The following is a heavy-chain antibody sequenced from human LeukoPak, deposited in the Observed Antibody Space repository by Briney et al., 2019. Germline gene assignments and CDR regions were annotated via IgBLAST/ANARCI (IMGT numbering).Heavy chain of an antibody. CDR1: GFTVSSNY. Sequence: GGSLRLSCAASGFTVSSNYMSWVRQAPGKGLEWVSVIYSGGSTYYADSVKGRFTISRDNSKNTLYLQMNSLRAEDTAVHYCAREEILEPDYYYYGMDVWGQGTTVTVSS. CDR3: AREEILEPDYYYYGMDV. CDR2: IYSGGST. V-gene: IGHV3-53*01. D-gene: IGHD1-1*01. J-gene: IGHJ6*02.